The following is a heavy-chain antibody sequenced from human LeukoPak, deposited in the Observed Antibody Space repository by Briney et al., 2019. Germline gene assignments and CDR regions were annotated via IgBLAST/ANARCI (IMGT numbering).Heavy chain of an antibody. CDR2: SNPGDSDN. D-gene: IGHD2-15*01. V-gene: IGHV5-51*01. Sequence: GESLKISCKGSGYSFTSYWIGWVRQMPGKGLEWMRISNPGDSDNRYSTSFQGQVTISADKSISTAYLQWSSLKASDTAMYYCARGPYCSGGSCYPHFDYWGQGTLVTVSS. CDR1: GYSFTSYW. CDR3: ARGPYCSGGSCYPHFDY. J-gene: IGHJ4*02.